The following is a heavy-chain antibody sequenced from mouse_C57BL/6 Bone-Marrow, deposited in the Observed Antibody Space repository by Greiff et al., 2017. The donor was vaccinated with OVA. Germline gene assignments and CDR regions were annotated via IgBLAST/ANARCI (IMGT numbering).Heavy chain of an antibody. V-gene: IGHV1-81*01. CDR2: IYPRSGNT. CDR3: ARPLYFDD. J-gene: IGHJ2*01. CDR1: GYTFTSYG. Sequence: QVQLQQSGAELARPGASVKLSCKASGYTFTSYGISWVKQRPGQGLEWIGEIYPRSGNTYYNEKFKGKATLTADKSSSTAYMELRSLTSEDSAVYFCARPLYFDDWGQGTTLTVSS.